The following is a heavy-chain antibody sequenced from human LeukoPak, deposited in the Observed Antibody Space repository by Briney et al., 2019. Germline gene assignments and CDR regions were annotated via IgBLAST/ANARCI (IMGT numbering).Heavy chain of an antibody. CDR1: GGTFSSYA. J-gene: IGHJ4*02. CDR2: IIPIFGTA. CDR3: ASALGSYYGSGSPTTY. Sequence: SVKLSCKASGGTFSSYAISWVRQAPGQGLEWMGRIIPIFGTANYAQKFQGRVTITTDESTSTAYMELSSLRSEDTAVYYCASALGSYYGSGSPTTYWGQGTLVTVSS. D-gene: IGHD3-10*01. V-gene: IGHV1-69*05.